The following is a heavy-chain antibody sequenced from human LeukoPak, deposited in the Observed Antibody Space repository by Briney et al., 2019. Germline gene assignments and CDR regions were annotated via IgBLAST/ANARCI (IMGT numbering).Heavy chain of an antibody. V-gene: IGHV1-18*01. CDR2: ISAYNGNT. D-gene: IGHD3-22*01. Sequence: ASVKVSCKASGYTFTSYGISWVRQAPGQGLEWMGWISAYNGNTNYAQKLQGRVTMTTDTSTSTAYMELRSLRSDDTAVYYCARGSPPRRNYDSRGYYSYYFDYWGLGTLVTVSS. CDR3: ARGSPPRRNYDSRGYYSYYFDY. J-gene: IGHJ4*02. CDR1: GYTFTSYG.